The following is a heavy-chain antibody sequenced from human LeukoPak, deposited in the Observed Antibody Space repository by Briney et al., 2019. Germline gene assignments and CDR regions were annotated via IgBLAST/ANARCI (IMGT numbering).Heavy chain of an antibody. CDR1: GDTVSSNFAA. D-gene: IGHD3-22*01. CDR3: AREVYDSSGYPVTAS. Sequence: SQTLSLTCAISGDTVSSNFAAWNWIRQSPSRGLEWLGRTYYRSKWYNDYAVSVKSRITINPDISKNQFSLQLNSVTPEDTAVYYCAREVYDSSGYPVTASWGQGTPVTVSS. J-gene: IGHJ5*02. V-gene: IGHV6-1*01. CDR2: TYYRSKWYN.